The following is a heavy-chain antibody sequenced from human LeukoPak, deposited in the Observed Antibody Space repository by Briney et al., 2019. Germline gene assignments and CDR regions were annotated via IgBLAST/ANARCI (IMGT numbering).Heavy chain of an antibody. CDR1: GYTFPRYF. CDR2: INPTGGST. V-gene: IGHV1-46*01. CDR3: ATPPLQSAWYVY. D-gene: IGHD6-19*01. J-gene: IGHJ4*02. Sequence: GASVKVSCKASGYTFPRYFMHWVRQAPGQGLEWMGIINPTGGSTTYAQKFQGRVTMTRDTSTSTVYMELSSLRSDDTAVYYCATPPLQSAWYVYWGQGTLVTVSS.